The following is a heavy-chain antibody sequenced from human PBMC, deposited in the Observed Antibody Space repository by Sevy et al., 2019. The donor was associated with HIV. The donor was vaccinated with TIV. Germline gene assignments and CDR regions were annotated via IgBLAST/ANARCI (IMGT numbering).Heavy chain of an antibody. V-gene: IGHV3-21*01. Sequence: GGSLRLSCAASGFTFSSYSMNWVRQAPGKGLEWVSPISSSSSYIYYADSVKGRFTISRDNAKNSLYLQMNSLRAEDTAVYYCARETYHCSGGSCYPISYYYYMDVWGKWTTVTVSS. D-gene: IGHD2-15*01. J-gene: IGHJ6*03. CDR1: GFTFSSYS. CDR2: ISSSSSYI. CDR3: ARETYHCSGGSCYPISYYYYMDV.